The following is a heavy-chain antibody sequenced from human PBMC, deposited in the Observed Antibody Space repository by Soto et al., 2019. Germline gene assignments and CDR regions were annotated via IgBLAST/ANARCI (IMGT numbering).Heavy chain of an antibody. CDR3: AREVYYGFWSGFNTHPYYFDD. V-gene: IGHV3-30-3*01. J-gene: IGHJ4*02. CDR1: GFTFSRHT. CDR2: ISDDGSNT. D-gene: IGHD3-3*01. Sequence: QVQLVESGGGVVQPGRSLRLSCAASGFTFSRHTMHWVRQAPGKGLEWVAAISDDGSNTYYADSVKGRFTISRDNSKNTLYLQMTSLSSEDTAGHHCAREVYYGFWSGFNTHPYYFDDWGQGTLVTVSS.